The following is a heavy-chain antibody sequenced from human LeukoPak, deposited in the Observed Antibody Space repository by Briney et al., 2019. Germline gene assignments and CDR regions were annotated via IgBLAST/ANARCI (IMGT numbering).Heavy chain of an antibody. D-gene: IGHD6-6*01. CDR3: ARGYSSSYRIDY. CDR2: INTDGSST. Sequence: GGSLRLSCAASGFTFSNYWIHWVRHAPGKGLVWVSRINTDGSSTTYADSAKGRFTISRDNAKNTLYLQMNSLSAEDTAVYYCARGYSSSYRIDYWGQGTLVTVSS. CDR1: GFTFSNYW. V-gene: IGHV3-74*01. J-gene: IGHJ4*02.